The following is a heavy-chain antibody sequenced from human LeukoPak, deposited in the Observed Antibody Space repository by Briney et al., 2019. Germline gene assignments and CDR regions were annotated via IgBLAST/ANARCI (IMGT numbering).Heavy chain of an antibody. CDR1: GFTVSSNY. J-gene: IGHJ4*02. Sequence: PGGSLRLSCAASGFTVSSNYMSWVRQAPGKGLEWVSVIYSGGSTYYADSVKGRFTISRDNSMNTLYLQMNSLRAEDTAVYYCASTLYYYGSGSYYDYWGQGTLVTVSS. V-gene: IGHV3-53*01. CDR3: ASTLYYYGSGSYYDY. D-gene: IGHD3-10*01. CDR2: IYSGGST.